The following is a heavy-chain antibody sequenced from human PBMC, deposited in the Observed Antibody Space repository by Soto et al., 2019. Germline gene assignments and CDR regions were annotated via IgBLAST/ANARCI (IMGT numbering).Heavy chain of an antibody. CDR1: GGSISSYY. V-gene: IGHV4-59*01. CDR3: AREKIAAAEYYYYYGMDV. J-gene: IGHJ6*02. Sequence: SETLSLTCTVSGGSISSYYWSWIRQPPGKGLEWIGYIYYSGSTNYNPSLKSRVTISVDTSKNQFSLKLSSVTAADTAVYYCAREKIAAAEYYYYYGMDVWGQGTPVTVSS. CDR2: IYYSGST. D-gene: IGHD6-13*01.